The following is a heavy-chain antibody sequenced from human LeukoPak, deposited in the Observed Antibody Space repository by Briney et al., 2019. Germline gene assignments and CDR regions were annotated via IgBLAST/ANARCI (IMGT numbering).Heavy chain of an antibody. Sequence: GGSLRLSCAASGFTIDDHGMSWVRQAPGKGLEWVSGIKWDGGRTGYADSVKGRFTISRDNAKNSVYLQMNSLRAEDTAVYYCAKDGFHRGYSGNGNWFDPWGQGTLVTVSS. J-gene: IGHJ5*02. V-gene: IGHV3-20*04. D-gene: IGHD5-12*01. CDR1: GFTIDDHG. CDR3: AKDGFHRGYSGNGNWFDP. CDR2: IKWDGGRT.